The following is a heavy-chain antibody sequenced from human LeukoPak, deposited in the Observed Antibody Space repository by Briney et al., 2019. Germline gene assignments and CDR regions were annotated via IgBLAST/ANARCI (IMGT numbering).Heavy chain of an antibody. CDR2: IYYSGST. V-gene: IGHV4-31*03. D-gene: IGHD6-13*01. CDR3: ARVAAAGTRFDY. CDR1: GGSIGSGGYY. Sequence: PSETLSLTCTVSGGSIGSGGYYWSWIRQHPGKGLEWIGYIYYSGSTYYNPSLKSRVTISVDTSKNQFSLKLSSVTAADTAVYYCARVAAAGTRFDYWGQGTLVTVSS. J-gene: IGHJ4*02.